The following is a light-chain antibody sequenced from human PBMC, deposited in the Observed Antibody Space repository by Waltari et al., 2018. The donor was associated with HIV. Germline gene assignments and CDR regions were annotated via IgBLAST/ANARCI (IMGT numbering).Light chain of an antibody. CDR1: SSNIGAGYD. CDR3: QSYDISRSGLGV. J-gene: IGLJ3*02. V-gene: IGLV1-40*01. Sequence: QSVLTQPPSVSGAPGQRVTISCTGSSSNIGAGYDVHWYQQLPGTAPKLLISDNNNRPSRVPDRFSGSKSGTSASLAITGLQADDEADYYCQSYDISRSGLGVFGGGTKLTVL. CDR2: DNN.